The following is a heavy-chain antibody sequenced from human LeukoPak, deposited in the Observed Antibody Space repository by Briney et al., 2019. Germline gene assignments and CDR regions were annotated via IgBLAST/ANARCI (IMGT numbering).Heavy chain of an antibody. V-gene: IGHV4-39*01. CDR3: ARSEMATIPFGY. J-gene: IGHJ4*02. CDR1: GGSISSSSYY. Sequence: PSETLSLTCTVSGGSISSSSYYWGWIRQPPGKGLEWIGTIYYSGSTYYNPSLKSRVTISVDTSKNQFSLKLSSVTAADTAVYYCARSEMATIPFGYWGQGTLVTVSS. CDR2: IYYSGST. D-gene: IGHD5-24*01.